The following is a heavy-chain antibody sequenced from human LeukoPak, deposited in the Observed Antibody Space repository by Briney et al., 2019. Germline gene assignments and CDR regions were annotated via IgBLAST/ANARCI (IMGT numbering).Heavy chain of an antibody. D-gene: IGHD5-24*01. V-gene: IGHV1-2*02. CDR2: INPNTGDT. J-gene: IGHJ4*02. Sequence: ASVKVSCKASGYTFIGYYIHWVRQAPGQGLEWMGWINPNTGDTNSAQNFQGRVTMTRDTSINTAYMTLSSLRSDDTAVYYCASSTITATLDYWGQGTLVTVSS. CDR3: ASSTITATLDY. CDR1: GYTFIGYY.